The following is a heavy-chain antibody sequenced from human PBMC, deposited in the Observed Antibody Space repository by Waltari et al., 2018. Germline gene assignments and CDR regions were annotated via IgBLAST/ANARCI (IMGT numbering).Heavy chain of an antibody. Sequence: EVQLVESGGGLVPPGGSLRLSCGGTGFTLRGFWMGWVRQAPGKGLDWVANMNRDGSETYYVDSVKGRFTISRDNAKNSLYLEMNTLRVEDTAIYYCARLSSSWNEKGAFDIWGQGTMVTVSS. J-gene: IGHJ3*02. D-gene: IGHD6-13*01. CDR3: ARLSSSWNEKGAFDI. V-gene: IGHV3-7*01. CDR1: GFTLRGFW. CDR2: MNRDGSET.